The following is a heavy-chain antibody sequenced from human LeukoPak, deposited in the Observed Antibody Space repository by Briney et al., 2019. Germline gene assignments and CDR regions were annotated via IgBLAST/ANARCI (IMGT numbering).Heavy chain of an antibody. CDR2: ISYDGSNK. CDR3: ARDLAYSGSYESGDD. V-gene: IGHV3-30-3*01. J-gene: IGHJ4*02. Sequence: GGSLRLSCAASGFTLSSYAMLWVRQARGKGLEWVAVISYDGSNKYYADSVKGRFTISRDNSKNTLYLQMNSLRAEDTAVYYCARDLAYSGSYESGDDWGQGTLVTVSS. CDR1: GFTLSSYA. D-gene: IGHD1-26*01.